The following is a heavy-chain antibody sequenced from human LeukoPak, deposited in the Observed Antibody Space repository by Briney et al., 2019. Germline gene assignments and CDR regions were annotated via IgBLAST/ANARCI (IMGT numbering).Heavy chain of an antibody. V-gene: IGHV3-23*01. J-gene: IGHJ5*02. CDR1: GFTFSSYA. D-gene: IGHD6-6*01. CDR2: ISGSGGST. Sequence: GGSLRLSCAASGFTFSSYAMSWVRQAPGKGLEWVSAISGSGGSTYYADSVKGRYTISRDNSKNTLYLQMNSLRAEDTAVYYCAKEVEYSSSSLPFTWGQGTLVTVSS. CDR3: AKEVEYSSSSLPFT.